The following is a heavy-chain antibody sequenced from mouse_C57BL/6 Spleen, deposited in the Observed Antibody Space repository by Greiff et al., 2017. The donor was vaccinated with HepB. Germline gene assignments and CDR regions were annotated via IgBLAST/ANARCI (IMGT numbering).Heavy chain of an antibody. Sequence: EVNVVESGGGLVKPGGSLKLSCAASGFTFSSYAMSWVRQTPEKRLEWVATISDGGSYTYYPDNVKGRFTISRDNAKNNLYLQMSQLKSEDTAMYDCARLTTGYGFDCWGQGTTLTVSS. V-gene: IGHV5-4*03. CDR3: ARLTTGYGFDC. CDR2: ISDGGSYT. CDR1: GFTFSSYA. J-gene: IGHJ2*01. D-gene: IGHD1-1*01.